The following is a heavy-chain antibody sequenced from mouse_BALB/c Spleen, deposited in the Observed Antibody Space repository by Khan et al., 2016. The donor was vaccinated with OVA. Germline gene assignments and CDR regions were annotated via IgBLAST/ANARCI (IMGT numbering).Heavy chain of an antibody. Sequence: QVQLKESGPGLVAPSQSLSITCTVYGYSFTRYGVHWVRQPPGKGLEWLGLIWAGGSTNYNWALLSRLSISIDNSKSIVFLIMNSLQTDDTALYYCARSKYLARYWGQGTTLTVSS. J-gene: IGHJ2*01. CDR2: IWAGGST. V-gene: IGHV2-9*02. CDR3: ARSKYLARY. D-gene: IGHD3-3*01. CDR1: GYSFTRYG.